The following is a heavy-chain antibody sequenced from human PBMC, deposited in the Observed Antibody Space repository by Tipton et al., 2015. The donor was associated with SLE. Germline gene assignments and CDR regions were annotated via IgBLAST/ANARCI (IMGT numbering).Heavy chain of an antibody. CDR3: ARTTGGVCYY. CDR2: ISSKGSYI. Sequence: SLRLSCTASGFNFSSYSMNWIRQAPGKGLEWVSSISSKGSYIYYADSVKGRFTISRDNAQNSLYLQMTSMEAEDTAVYYCARTTGGVCYYWCQGTLVAVSS. V-gene: IGHV3-21*03. J-gene: IGHJ4*02. D-gene: IGHD2-8*02. CDR1: GFNFSSYS.